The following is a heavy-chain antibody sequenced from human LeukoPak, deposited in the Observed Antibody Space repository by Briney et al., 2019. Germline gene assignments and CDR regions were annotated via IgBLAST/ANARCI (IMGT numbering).Heavy chain of an antibody. Sequence: GGSLRLSCAASGFTVSSNYMSWVRQAPGKGLEWVSVIYSGGSTYYADSVKGRFTISRDNSKNTLYLQMNSLRAEDTAVYYCARDRKPTPLYYGMDVWGQGTTVIVSS. CDR2: IYSGGST. V-gene: IGHV3-53*01. J-gene: IGHJ6*02. CDR3: ARDRKPTPLYYGMDV. CDR1: GFTVSSNY.